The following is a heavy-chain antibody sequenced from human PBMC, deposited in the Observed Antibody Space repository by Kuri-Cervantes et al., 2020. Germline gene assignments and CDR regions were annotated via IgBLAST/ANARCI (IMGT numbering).Heavy chain of an antibody. V-gene: IGHV3-30-3*01. J-gene: IGHJ4*02. CDR2: ISYDGSNK. D-gene: IGHD3-10*01. CDR1: GFTFSSYA. CDR3: AKDIIMVRGVLRGEVRSRGLDY. Sequence: GESLKISCAASGFTFSSYAMHWVRQAPGKGLEWVAVISYDGSNKYYADSVKGRFTISRDNSKNTLYLQMNSLRAEDTAVYYCAKDIIMVRGVLRGEVRSRGLDYWGQGTLVTVSS.